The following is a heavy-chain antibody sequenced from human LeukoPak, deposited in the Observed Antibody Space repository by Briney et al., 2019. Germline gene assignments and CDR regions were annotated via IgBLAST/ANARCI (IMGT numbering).Heavy chain of an antibody. CDR3: ARSRHNYGGFHLDY. CDR2: INAGNSNT. D-gene: IGHD4-11*01. Sequence: ASVKVSCKASGYTFISYVVHWVRRAPGQRLEWMGWINAGNSNTKSSQKFQDRVTITRDTSASAVYMELSSLRSEDTAVYYCARSRHNYGGFHLDYWGQGTLVTVSS. J-gene: IGHJ4*02. CDR1: GYTFISYV. V-gene: IGHV1-3*01.